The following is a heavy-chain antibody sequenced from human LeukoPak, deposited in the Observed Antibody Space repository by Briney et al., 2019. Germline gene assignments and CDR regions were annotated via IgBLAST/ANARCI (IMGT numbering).Heavy chain of an antibody. CDR2: INNGGTNT. CDR1: GFTFRSYW. CDR3: AKELDSGYSSSSNFDY. Sequence: PGGSLRLSCAASGFTFRSYWMHWVRQAPGKGLVWVSRINNGGTNTTYADSVKGRFTISRDNAKNTLYLQMNSLRAEDTAVYYCAKELDSGYSSSSNFDYWGQGTLVTVSS. V-gene: IGHV3-74*01. J-gene: IGHJ4*02. D-gene: IGHD2-15*01.